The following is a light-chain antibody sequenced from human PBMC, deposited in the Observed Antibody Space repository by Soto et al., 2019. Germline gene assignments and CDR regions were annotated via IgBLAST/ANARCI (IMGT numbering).Light chain of an antibody. Sequence: QSVLTQPASVSGSPGQSVTISCTGSSTNIEGYNYVNWYQQHPGTAPKLLIYDHNNRPSGVPDRFSGSKSGNSASLAISGLQAEDEADYYCNSYASGLTDVVFGGGTKLTVL. CDR1: STNIEGYNY. J-gene: IGLJ2*01. CDR3: NSYASGLTDVV. CDR2: DHN. V-gene: IGLV2-14*01.